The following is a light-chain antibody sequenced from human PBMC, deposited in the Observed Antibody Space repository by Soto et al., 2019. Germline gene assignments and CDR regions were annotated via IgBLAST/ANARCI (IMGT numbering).Light chain of an antibody. CDR1: QDISTW. J-gene: IGKJ5*01. V-gene: IGKV1-12*01. Sequence: DIHMTHSRSSLSSSVGDRVTITFRANQDISTWLAWYQQKPGKAPKLLIYAWSSLFSGVPSRFSGSGSGTDFTLTIRSLQPEDFATYYCQQADSLPLVTFGQGTRLEIK. CDR3: QQADSLPLVT. CDR2: AWS.